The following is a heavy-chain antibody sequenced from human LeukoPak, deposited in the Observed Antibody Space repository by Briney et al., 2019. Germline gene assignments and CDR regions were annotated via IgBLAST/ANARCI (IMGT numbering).Heavy chain of an antibody. CDR2: IYTSGST. V-gene: IGHV4-4*07. CDR3: ARPRYDFWSGYYDY. D-gene: IGHD3-3*01. Sequence: SETLSLTCTVSGGSISSYYWSWIRQPAGKGLEWIGRIYTSGSTNYNPSLKSRVTMSVDTSKNQFSLKLSSVTAADTAVYYCARPRYDFWSGYYDYWGQGTLVTVSS. CDR1: GGSISSYY. J-gene: IGHJ4*02.